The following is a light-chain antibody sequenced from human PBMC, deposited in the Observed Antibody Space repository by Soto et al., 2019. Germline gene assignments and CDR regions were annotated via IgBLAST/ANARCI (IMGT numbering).Light chain of an antibody. CDR1: QSISSY. Sequence: DIQMTQSPSSLSASVGDRVTITCRASQSISSYLNWYQQKPGKAPKLLIYAASSLQSGVPSRFSGSVSGTDFNLTISSLQPEDFAAYYCQQSYSTLALTFGGGSKGEIK. CDR3: QQSYSTLALT. V-gene: IGKV1-39*01. CDR2: AAS. J-gene: IGKJ4*01.